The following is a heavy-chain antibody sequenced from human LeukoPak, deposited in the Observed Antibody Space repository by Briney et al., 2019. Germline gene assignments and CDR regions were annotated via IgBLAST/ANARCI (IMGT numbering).Heavy chain of an antibody. J-gene: IGHJ4*02. CDR3: ARAGGYFDWLFQDY. V-gene: IGHV4-34*01. Sequence: SETLSLTCAVYGGSFSGYYWNWIRQPPGKGLEWIGEINHSRSANYNPSLKSRVTISVDTSKNQFSLKLSSVTAADTAVYCCARAGGYFDWLFQDYWGQGTLVTVSS. D-gene: IGHD3-9*01. CDR2: INHSRSA. CDR1: GGSFSGYY.